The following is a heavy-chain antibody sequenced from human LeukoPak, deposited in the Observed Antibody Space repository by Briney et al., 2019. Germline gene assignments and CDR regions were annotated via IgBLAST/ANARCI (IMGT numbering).Heavy chain of an antibody. CDR2: IYLRGNT. Sequence: SETLSLTCAISGGSISSSNWWTWVRQPPGKGLEWVGEIYLRGNTNYNPSLESRVTISVDESKTHFSLRLESVTAADTAVYYCARGTITTVTDSWGPGTLVTVSS. V-gene: IGHV4-4*02. D-gene: IGHD4-17*01. CDR1: GGSISSSNW. J-gene: IGHJ4*02. CDR3: ARGTITTVTDS.